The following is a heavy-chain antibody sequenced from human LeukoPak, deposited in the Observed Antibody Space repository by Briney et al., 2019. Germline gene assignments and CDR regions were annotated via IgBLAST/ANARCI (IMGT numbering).Heavy chain of an antibody. CDR3: ARRPPSNWGLDY. D-gene: IGHD7-27*01. V-gene: IGHV3-23*01. CDR1: GFTFSTYA. Sequence: GGSLRLSCAASGFTFSTYAMTWVRQAPGKGLEWVSAIRGDGATKFYADSVKGRFTVSRDNSKNTVYLQMNSLRAEDTAVYYCARRPPSNWGLDYWGQGTLVTVSS. CDR2: IRGDGATK. J-gene: IGHJ4*02.